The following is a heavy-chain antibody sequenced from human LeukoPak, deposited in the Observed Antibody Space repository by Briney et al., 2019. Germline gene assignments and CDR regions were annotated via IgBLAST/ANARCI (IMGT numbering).Heavy chain of an antibody. D-gene: IGHD2-15*01. CDR3: ARVGYCSGGSCLGWFDP. CDR2: INPNSGGT. J-gene: IGHJ5*02. CDR1: GYTFTGYY. V-gene: IGHV1-2*02. Sequence: ASVKVSCKASGYTFTGYYMHWVRQAPGQGLEWMGWINPNSGGTNYAQKFQGRVTMTRDTSIGTAYMELSRLRSDDTAVYYCARVGYCSGGSCLGWFDPWGQGTLVTVSS.